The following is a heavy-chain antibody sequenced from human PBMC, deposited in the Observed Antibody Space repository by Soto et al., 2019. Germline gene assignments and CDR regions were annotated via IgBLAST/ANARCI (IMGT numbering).Heavy chain of an antibody. CDR1: GGTFSSYT. CDR2: IIPILGIA. CDR3: ARTPGYYYDSSGYYFDY. D-gene: IGHD3-22*01. V-gene: IGHV1-69*02. Sequence: SVKVSCKASGGTFSSYTISWVRQAPGQGLEWMGRIIPILGIANYAQKFQGRVTITADKSTSTAYMELSSLRSEDTAVYYCARTPGYYYDSSGYYFDYWGQGTLVTVSS. J-gene: IGHJ4*02.